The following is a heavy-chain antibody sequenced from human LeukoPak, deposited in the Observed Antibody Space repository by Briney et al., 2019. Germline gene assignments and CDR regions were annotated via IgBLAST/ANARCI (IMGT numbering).Heavy chain of an antibody. D-gene: IGHD1-26*01. CDR3: ARNPRPGEKENSAIDY. J-gene: IGHJ4*02. Sequence: GGSLRLSCGASGFTFSSYWMSWVPQAPGKGLEWVANIKQDGSEKYYVDSVKGRFTISRDNAKNSLYLQMNSLRAEDTAVYYCARNPRPGEKENSAIDYWGQGTLVTVSS. V-gene: IGHV3-7*01. CDR2: IKQDGSEK. CDR1: GFTFSSYW.